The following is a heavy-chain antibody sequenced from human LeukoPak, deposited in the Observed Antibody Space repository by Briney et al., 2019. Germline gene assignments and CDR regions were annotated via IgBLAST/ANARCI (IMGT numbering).Heavy chain of an antibody. J-gene: IGHJ4*02. CDR2: INAGNGNT. CDR1: EYTFTGYY. Sequence: ASVKVSCKASEYTFTGYYIHWVRQAPGQRLEWMGWINAGNGNTKYSQKFQGRVTITRDTSASTAYMELSSLRSEDTAVYYCARVLRQWLVRGGLDYWGQGTLVTVSS. CDR3: ARVLRQWLVRGGLDY. V-gene: IGHV1-3*01. D-gene: IGHD6-19*01.